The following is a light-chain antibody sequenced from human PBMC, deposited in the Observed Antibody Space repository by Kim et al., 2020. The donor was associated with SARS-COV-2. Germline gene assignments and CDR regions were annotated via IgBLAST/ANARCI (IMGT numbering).Light chain of an antibody. CDR1: QNIRSW. CDR2: GAS. Sequence: DIQMTQSPSSVSASVGDRVTITCRASQNIRSWLAWYQQKSGMTPKLLIYGASSLQTGVPSRFSGSGGGTEFTLTISSLQPEDFATYYCQQTNSFPLTFAGGTKVEI. J-gene: IGKJ4*01. V-gene: IGKV1-12*01. CDR3: QQTNSFPLT.